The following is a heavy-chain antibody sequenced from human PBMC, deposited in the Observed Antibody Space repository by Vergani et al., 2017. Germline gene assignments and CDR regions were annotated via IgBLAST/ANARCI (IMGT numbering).Heavy chain of an antibody. V-gene: IGHV4-59*01. CDR2: IYYSGST. J-gene: IGHJ5*02. CDR3: ARGAWKLNPPDP. CDR1: GGSISSYY. Sequence: QVQLQESGPGLVKPSETLSLTCTVSGGSISSYYWSWIRQPPGKGLEWIGYIYYSGSTNYIPSLKSRVTISVDTSKNQFSLKLSSVTAADTAVYYCARGAWKLNPPDPWGQGTLVTVSS. D-gene: IGHD1-26*01.